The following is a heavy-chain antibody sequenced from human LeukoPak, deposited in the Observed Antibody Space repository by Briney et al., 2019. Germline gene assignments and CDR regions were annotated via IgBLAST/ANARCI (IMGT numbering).Heavy chain of an antibody. Sequence: HPGGSLRLSCAASGFIFGSFTMSWVRQAPGSSLERVSAIAGTDTTTYYADSVRGRFTISRDNSNNTLFLQMNGLRAEDTAVYYCAKAGFYYGSGNMSPLGIGYFTMDVWGQGTTVTVSS. J-gene: IGHJ6*02. CDR1: GFIFGSFT. D-gene: IGHD3-10*01. CDR3: AKAGFYYGSGNMSPLGIGYFTMDV. CDR2: IAGTDTTT. V-gene: IGHV3-23*01.